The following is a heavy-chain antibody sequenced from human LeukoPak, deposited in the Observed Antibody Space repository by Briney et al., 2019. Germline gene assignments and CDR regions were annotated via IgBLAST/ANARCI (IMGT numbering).Heavy chain of an antibody. CDR2: MNPNSGNT. V-gene: IGHV1-8*01. D-gene: IGHD3-16*02. CDR1: GYTCTSYD. CDR3: ASRMITFGGVIAN. J-gene: IGHJ4*02. Sequence: EASVKVSCTASGYTCTSYDINWVRQATGQGLEWMGWMNPNSGNTGYAQKFQGRVTMTRNTSISTAYMELSSLRSEDTAVYYCASRMITFGGVIANWGQGTLVTVSS.